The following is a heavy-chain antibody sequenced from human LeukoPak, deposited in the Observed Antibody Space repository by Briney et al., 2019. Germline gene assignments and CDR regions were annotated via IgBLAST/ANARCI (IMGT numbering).Heavy chain of an antibody. V-gene: IGHV4-59*01. CDR2: IYYSGST. Sequence: PSETLSLTCTVSGGSISSYYWSWIRQPPGKGLEWIGYIYYSGSTNYNPSLKSRVTISVDTSKNQFSLKLSSVTAADTAVYYCARELLWFGYPAGAFDIWGQGTMVTVSS. J-gene: IGHJ3*02. CDR1: GGSISSYY. CDR3: ARELLWFGYPAGAFDI. D-gene: IGHD3-10*01.